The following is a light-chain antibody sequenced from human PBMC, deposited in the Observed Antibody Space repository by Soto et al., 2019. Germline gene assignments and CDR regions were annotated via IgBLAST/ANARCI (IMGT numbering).Light chain of an antibody. Sequence: EIVLTQSPGTLSLSPGERATLSCRASQSVIYLAWYQQKPGQAPRLLFYGASNRATGIPGRCSGSGSGTDFTLTISRMEPEDSAVYYCHQYGIVPWTFGQGTKVEIK. CDR3: HQYGIVPWT. CDR2: GAS. V-gene: IGKV3-20*01. J-gene: IGKJ1*01. CDR1: QSVIY.